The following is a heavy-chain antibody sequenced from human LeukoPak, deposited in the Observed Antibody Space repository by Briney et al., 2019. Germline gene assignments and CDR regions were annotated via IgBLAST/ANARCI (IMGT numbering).Heavy chain of an antibody. D-gene: IGHD1-26*01. CDR3: ARAGVSGSYLDYFDY. J-gene: IGHJ4*02. V-gene: IGHV4-34*01. Sequence: SETLSLTCAVYDGSFSGYYWSWIRQPPGKGLGWIGEINHSGSTNYNPSLKSRVTISVDTSKNQFSLNLSSVTAADTAVYYRARAGVSGSYLDYFDYWGQGTLVTVSS. CDR1: DGSFSGYY. CDR2: INHSGST.